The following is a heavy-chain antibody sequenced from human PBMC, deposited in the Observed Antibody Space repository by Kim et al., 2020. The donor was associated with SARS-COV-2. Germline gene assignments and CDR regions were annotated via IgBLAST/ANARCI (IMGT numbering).Heavy chain of an antibody. Sequence: GGSLRLSCAVSGFTFRSYSMNWVRQAPGKGLEWVSSISSNSEYIYYGDSVKGRFTISRDNAKNSLYLQLNSLRAEDTAVYYCARERRSAGDFDYWGQGTLVTVSS. V-gene: IGHV3-21*01. J-gene: IGHJ4*02. CDR2: ISSNSEYI. CDR3: ARERRSAGDFDY. D-gene: IGHD7-27*01. CDR1: GFTFRSYS.